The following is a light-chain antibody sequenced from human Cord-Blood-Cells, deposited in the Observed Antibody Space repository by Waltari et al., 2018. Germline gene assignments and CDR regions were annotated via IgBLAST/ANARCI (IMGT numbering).Light chain of an antibody. Sequence: DIQMTQSPSSLSASVRDRVTITFRASQGIRNYLAWYQQKPGKVPKLLIYAASTLQSGVPSRFSGSGSGTDFTLTISSLQPEDVATYYCQKYNSAPRTFGQGTKVEIK. V-gene: IGKV1-27*01. CDR2: AAS. J-gene: IGKJ1*01. CDR3: QKYNSAPRT. CDR1: QGIRNY.